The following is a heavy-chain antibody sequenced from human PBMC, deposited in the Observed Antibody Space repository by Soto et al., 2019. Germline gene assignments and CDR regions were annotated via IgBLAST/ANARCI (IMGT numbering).Heavy chain of an antibody. CDR1: GGSVSSGSYY. J-gene: IGHJ4*02. V-gene: IGHV4-61*01. Sequence: QVQLQESGPGLVKPSETLSLTCTVSGGSVSSGSYYWSWIRQPPGKGLECIGYIYYSGSTNYNPSLKSRVTISVDTSKNQFSLKLSSVTAADTAVYYCARVYYDSSGYLFDYWGQGTLVTVSS. D-gene: IGHD3-22*01. CDR2: IYYSGST. CDR3: ARVYYDSSGYLFDY.